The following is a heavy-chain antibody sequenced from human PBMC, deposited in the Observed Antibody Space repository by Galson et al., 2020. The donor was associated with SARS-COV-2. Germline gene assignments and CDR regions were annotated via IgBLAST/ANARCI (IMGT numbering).Heavy chain of an antibody. CDR3: ARGIEY. V-gene: IGHV4-59*01. CDR2: IYYSGSTST. D-gene: IGHD2-15*01. J-gene: IGHJ4*02. Sequence: PSETLSLTSTVSAGSISSYYWTWIRQPPGKGLEWIGYIYYSGSTSTNYNPSLKSRLTISVDTSKNQFSLKLSSVTAADTAVYFCARGIEYWGQGTLVTVSS. CDR1: AGSISSYY.